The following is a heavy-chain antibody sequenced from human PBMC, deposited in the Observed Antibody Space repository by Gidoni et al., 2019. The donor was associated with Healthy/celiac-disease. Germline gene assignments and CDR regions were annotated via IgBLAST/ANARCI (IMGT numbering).Heavy chain of an antibody. CDR1: GGSISSSSYY. V-gene: IGHV4-39*01. J-gene: IGHJ6*02. Sequence: QLQLQESGPGLVKPSETLSLTCPVSGGSISSSSYYWGWIRQPPGKGLEWIGSIYYSGSTYFNPSLKSRVTISVDTSKNQFSLKLSSVTAADTAVYYCASPSRPRVLYGMDVWGQGTTVTVSS. CDR3: ASPSRPRVLYGMDV. CDR2: IYYSGST.